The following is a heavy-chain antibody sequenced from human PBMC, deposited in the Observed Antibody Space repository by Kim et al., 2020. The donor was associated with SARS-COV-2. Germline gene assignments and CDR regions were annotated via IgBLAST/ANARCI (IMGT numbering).Heavy chain of an antibody. V-gene: IGHV4-31*03. Sequence: SETLSLTCTVSGGSISSGGYYWSWIRQHPGKGLEWIGYIYYSGSTYYNPSLKSRVTISVDTSKNQFSLKLSSVTAADTAVYYCARRDYSGYELAYAFDIWGQGTMVTVSS. D-gene: IGHD5-12*01. CDR1: GGSISSGGYY. CDR3: ARRDYSGYELAYAFDI. J-gene: IGHJ3*02. CDR2: IYYSGST.